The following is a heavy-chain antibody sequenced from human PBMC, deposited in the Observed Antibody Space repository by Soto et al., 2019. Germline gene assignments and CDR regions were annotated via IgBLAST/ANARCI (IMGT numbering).Heavy chain of an antibody. CDR3: AKAKRLTTVTYFDY. Sequence: GGSLRLSCAASGFTFSSHAMSWVRQAPGKGLEWVSAISGTGAGTYYADSVKGRFTISRDNSKNTLYLQINSLRAEDTAVYYCAKAKRLTTVTYFDYWGQGTLVTVSS. D-gene: IGHD4-17*01. V-gene: IGHV3-23*01. CDR2: ISGTGAGT. J-gene: IGHJ4*02. CDR1: GFTFSSHA.